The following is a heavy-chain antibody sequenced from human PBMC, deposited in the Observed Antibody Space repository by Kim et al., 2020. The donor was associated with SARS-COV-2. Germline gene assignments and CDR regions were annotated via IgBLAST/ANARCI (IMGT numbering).Heavy chain of an antibody. J-gene: IGHJ4*02. V-gene: IGHV1-69*13. CDR1: GGTFSSYA. CDR2: IIPIFGTA. CDR3: AREGTDYGGNSGARTRYYFDY. Sequence: SVKVSCKASGGTFSSYAISWVRQAPGQGLEWMGGIIPIFGTANYAQKFQGRVTITADESTSTAYMELSSLRSEDTAVYYCAREGTDYGGNSGARTRYYFDYWGQGTLVTVSS. D-gene: IGHD4-17*01.